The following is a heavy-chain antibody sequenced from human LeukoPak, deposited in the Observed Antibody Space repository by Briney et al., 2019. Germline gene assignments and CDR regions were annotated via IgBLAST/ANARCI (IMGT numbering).Heavy chain of an antibody. Sequence: SETLSLTCTVSGGSISSYYWSWIRQPAGKGLECIGHIYTSGSTNYNPSLKSRVTISVDKSKNQFSLKLSSVTAADTAVYYCAREFRTQSYWGSGYFDYWGQGTLVTVSS. CDR2: IYTSGST. CDR1: GGSISSYY. J-gene: IGHJ4*02. CDR3: AREFRTQSYWGSGYFDY. V-gene: IGHV4-4*07. D-gene: IGHD1-26*01.